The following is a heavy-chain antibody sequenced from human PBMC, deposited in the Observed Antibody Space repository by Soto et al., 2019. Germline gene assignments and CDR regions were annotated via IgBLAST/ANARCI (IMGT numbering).Heavy chain of an antibody. V-gene: IGHV1-18*01. J-gene: IGHJ4*02. Sequence: QAQLVQSGTEVKKPGASVKVPCKASGYRFTSYGISWVRQAPGQGLVWMGWTSADNGNPHYAQKVQVRVTMATDTSTSTAYMELRSPRSYDTAVYYFATLFCSTTSCELDYWGQGNLVTVSS. CDR2: TSADNGNP. CDR1: GYRFTSYG. D-gene: IGHD2-2*01. CDR3: ATLFCSTTSCELDY.